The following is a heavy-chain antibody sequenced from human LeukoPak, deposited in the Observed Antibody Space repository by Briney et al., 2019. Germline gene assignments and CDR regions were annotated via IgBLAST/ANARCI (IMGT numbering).Heavy chain of an antibody. CDR3: ATAKNYYDSSGYYYGYFQH. D-gene: IGHD3-22*01. J-gene: IGHJ1*01. V-gene: IGHV1-69*05. CDR1: GGTFSSYA. Sequence: GASVKVSCKASGGTFSSYAISWVRQAPGQGLEWMGRIIPVFGTANYAQKFRGRVTITTDESTSTAYMELSSLRSEDTAVYSCATAKNYYDSSGYYYGYFQHWGQGTLVTVSS. CDR2: IIPVFGTA.